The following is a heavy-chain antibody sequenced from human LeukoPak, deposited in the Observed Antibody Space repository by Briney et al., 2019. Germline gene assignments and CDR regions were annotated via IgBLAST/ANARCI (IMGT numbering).Heavy chain of an antibody. CDR3: ATPKGYDFTFDY. J-gene: IGHJ4*02. CDR1: GGTFSSYA. V-gene: IGHV1-69*05. D-gene: IGHD1-20*01. Sequence: SVKVSCKASGGTFSSYAISWVRQAPGQGLEWMGGIIPIFGTANYARKFQGRVTITTDESTSTAYMELSSLRSEDTAVYYCATPKGYDFTFDYWGQGTLVTVSS. CDR2: IIPIFGTA.